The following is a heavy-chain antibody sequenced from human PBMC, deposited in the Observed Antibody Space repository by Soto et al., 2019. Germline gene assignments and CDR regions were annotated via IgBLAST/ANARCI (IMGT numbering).Heavy chain of an antibody. CDR3: AKHNRSCSSTNCFVFDY. CDR2: IKQDGSEK. Sequence: EVQLVESGGGLVQPGGSLRLSCAASGFTFSGYWMSWVRQAPGKGLEWVANIKQDGSEKYYVDSVKGRFTISRDNAKNSLYLLMNSLRAEDTAVYYCAKHNRSCSSTNCFVFDYWGQGTPVTVSS. J-gene: IGHJ4*02. V-gene: IGHV3-7*01. CDR1: GFTFSGYW. D-gene: IGHD2-2*01.